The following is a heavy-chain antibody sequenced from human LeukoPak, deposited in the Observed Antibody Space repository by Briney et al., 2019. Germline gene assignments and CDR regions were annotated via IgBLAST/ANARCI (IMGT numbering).Heavy chain of an antibody. D-gene: IGHD3-9*01. CDR3: ARGGYYNILTGYRSRFLGFDF. V-gene: IGHV3-30*19. CDR2: ISDDGSQR. CDR1: GFTFSRSA. J-gene: IGHJ4*02. Sequence: QPGGSLRLSCAASGFTFSRSAMHWVRQAPGKGLEWVAFISDDGSQRFYADSVKGRFTISRDNSKNTLYLQMNGLRAEDTAVYYCARGGYYNILTGYRSRFLGFDFWGQGTLVTVSS.